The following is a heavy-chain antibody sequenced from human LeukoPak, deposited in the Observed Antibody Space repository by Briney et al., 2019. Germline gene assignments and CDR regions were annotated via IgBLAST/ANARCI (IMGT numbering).Heavy chain of an antibody. CDR1: GFTFSSYA. Sequence: PGRSLRLSCAASGFTFSSYAMHWVRQAPGKELEWVSVIGISGDTYYADSVKGRFTVSRDNSKKTLYLQMNTLRAEDTAVYHCARKTAGHYPFDSWGKGTLVTVSS. CDR2: IGISGDT. J-gene: IGHJ4*02. D-gene: IGHD3-22*01. V-gene: IGHV3-23*01. CDR3: ARKTAGHYPFDS.